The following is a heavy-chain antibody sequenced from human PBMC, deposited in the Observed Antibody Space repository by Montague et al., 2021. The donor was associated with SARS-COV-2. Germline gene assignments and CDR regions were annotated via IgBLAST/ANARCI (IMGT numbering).Heavy chain of an antibody. CDR3: ARRLTVRTGYAKSVYFDY. V-gene: IGHV4-39*01. CDR1: GGSMMSPSFH. J-gene: IGHJ4*02. CDR2: IYYGGTT. Sequence: SETLSLTCTVSGGSMMSPSFHWDWIRQAPGKGLEWIGSIYYGGTTYFNPSLRSRVTLSVDTPRGQFPLELSSVTAADTAVYYCARRLTVRTGYAKSVYFDYWGQGLLVTVSS. D-gene: IGHD3/OR15-3a*01.